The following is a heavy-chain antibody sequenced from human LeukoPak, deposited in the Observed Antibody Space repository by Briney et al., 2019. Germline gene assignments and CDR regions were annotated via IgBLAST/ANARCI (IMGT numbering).Heavy chain of an antibody. D-gene: IGHD6-19*01. CDR2: INPNSGGT. Sequence: EASVKVSCKASGYTFTSYYMHWVRQAPGQGLEWMGWINPNSGGTNYAQKFQGRVTMTRDTSISTAYMELSRLRSDDTAVYYCARSLYSSGPQGTGDAFDIWGQGTMVTVSS. CDR3: ARSLYSSGPQGTGDAFDI. J-gene: IGHJ3*02. CDR1: GYTFTSYY. V-gene: IGHV1-2*02.